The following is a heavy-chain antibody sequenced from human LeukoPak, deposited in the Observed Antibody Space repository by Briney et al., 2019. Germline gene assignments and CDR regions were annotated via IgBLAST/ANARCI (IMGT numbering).Heavy chain of an antibody. J-gene: IGHJ4*02. CDR3: ARDPYYDFWSGYYNAGGIDY. CDR2: IRYDGSNK. Sequence: PGGSLRLSCAASGFTFRSYGMHWVRQAPGKGLEWVAFIRYDGSNKYYADSVKGRFTISRDNSKNTLYLQMNSLRAEDTAVYYCARDPYYDFWSGYYNAGGIDYWGQGTLVTVSS. V-gene: IGHV3-30*02. D-gene: IGHD3-3*01. CDR1: GFTFRSYG.